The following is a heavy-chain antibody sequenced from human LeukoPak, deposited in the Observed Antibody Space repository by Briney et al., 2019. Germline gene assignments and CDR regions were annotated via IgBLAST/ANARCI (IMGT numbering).Heavy chain of an antibody. CDR2: IWYDGNNK. CDR3: ARDYYDSSGAYYEGGPPTAPPDY. D-gene: IGHD3-22*01. CDR1: GFTFSRYA. Sequence: GRSLRLSCAASGFTFSRYAMHWVRQAPGKGREWVTLIWYDGNNKYYADSVKGRFTISRDNSKNTLYLQMNSLRAEDTAVYYCARDYYDSSGAYYEGGPPTAPPDYWGQGTLVTVSS. J-gene: IGHJ4*02. V-gene: IGHV3-33*01.